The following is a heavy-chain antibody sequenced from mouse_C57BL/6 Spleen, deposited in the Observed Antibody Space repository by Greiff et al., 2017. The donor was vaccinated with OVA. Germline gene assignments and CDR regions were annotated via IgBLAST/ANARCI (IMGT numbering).Heavy chain of an antibody. V-gene: IGHV3-6*01. Sequence: EVHLVESGPGLVKPSQSLSLTCSVTGYSITSGYYWNWIRQFPGNKLEWMGYISYDGSNNYNPSLKNRISITRDTSKNQFFLKLNSVTTEDTATYYCARDDYDGADYWGQGTTLTVSS. CDR2: ISYDGSN. J-gene: IGHJ2*01. CDR3: ARDDYDGADY. CDR1: GYSITSGYY. D-gene: IGHD2-4*01.